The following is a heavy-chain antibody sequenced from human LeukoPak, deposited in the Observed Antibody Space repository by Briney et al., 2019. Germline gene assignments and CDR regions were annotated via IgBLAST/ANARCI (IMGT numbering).Heavy chain of an antibody. D-gene: IGHD6-19*01. CDR1: GGSISSSNW. CDR3: ARVQQWLVLGWFYP. CDR2: IYHSGST. V-gene: IGHV4-4*02. J-gene: IGHJ5*02. Sequence: PSGTLSLTCAVSGGSISSSNWWSWVRQPPGKGLEWIGEIYHSGSTNYNPSLKSRVTISVDKSKNQFSLKLSSVTAADTAVYYCARVQQWLVLGWFYPWGQGTLVTVSS.